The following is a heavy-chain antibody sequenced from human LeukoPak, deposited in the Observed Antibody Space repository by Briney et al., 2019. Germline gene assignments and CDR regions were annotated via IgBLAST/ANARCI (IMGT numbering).Heavy chain of an antibody. V-gene: IGHV4-38-2*01. J-gene: IGHJ4*02. D-gene: IGHD1-26*01. CDR3: ASGATTAFHFDY. CDR2: IHHSGST. Sequence: SEALSLTCAVSGYSISSGYYWGWIRQPPVKGLEWIGTIHHSGSTYYNPSLKSRVTISEDTSKNQFSLKLSSVTAADTAVYYCASGATTAFHFDYWGQGTLVTVSS. CDR1: GYSISSGYY.